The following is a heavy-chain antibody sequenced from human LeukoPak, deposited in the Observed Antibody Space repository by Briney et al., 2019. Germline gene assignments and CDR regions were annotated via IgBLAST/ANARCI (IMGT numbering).Heavy chain of an antibody. D-gene: IGHD3-3*01. CDR1: GGSISSGSYY. V-gene: IGHV4-61*02. J-gene: IGHJ6*04. Sequence: SQTLSLTCTVSGGSISSGSYYWSWIRQRAGKGLEWIGRIYTSGSTNYNPSLKSRVTISVDTSKNQFSLKLSSVTAADTAVYYCAREAIFGVVMDVWGKGTTVTVSS. CDR2: IYTSGST. CDR3: AREAIFGVVMDV.